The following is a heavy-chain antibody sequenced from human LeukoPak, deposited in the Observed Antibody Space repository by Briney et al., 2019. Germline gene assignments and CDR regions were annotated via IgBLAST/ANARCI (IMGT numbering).Heavy chain of an antibody. V-gene: IGHV3-64*01. CDR1: GLSVSSSI. J-gene: IGHJ3*02. Sequence: GGSLRLSCAASGLSVSSSIMHWVRQVPGKGLEYVSGLGSDGISTYYENSVKGRFTISRDNSRNTLYLQMDSLRVEDMAVYYCAREGHSSGYCGAFDIWGQGTMVTVSS. D-gene: IGHD3-22*01. CDR3: AREGHSSGYCGAFDI. CDR2: LGSDGIST.